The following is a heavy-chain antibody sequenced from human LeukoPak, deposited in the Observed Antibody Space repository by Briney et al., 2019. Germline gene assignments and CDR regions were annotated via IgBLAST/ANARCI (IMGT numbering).Heavy chain of an antibody. CDR1: GFTFSTYA. V-gene: IGHV3-21*06. Sequence: PGGSLRLSCTASGFTFSTYAMTWLRQAPGKGLEGFSSMSSGSRYIYYADSVRGRFTISRDNTKNSLYLVMNNLRGEDTAIYYCARDRPTGASRVFVVQWGQGTPVTVSS. J-gene: IGHJ4*02. CDR2: MSSGSRYI. D-gene: IGHD2-15*01. CDR3: ARDRPTGASRVFVVQ.